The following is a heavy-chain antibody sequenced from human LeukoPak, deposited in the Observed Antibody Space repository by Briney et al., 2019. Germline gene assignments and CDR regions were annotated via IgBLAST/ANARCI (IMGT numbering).Heavy chain of an antibody. J-gene: IGHJ4*02. V-gene: IGHV3-74*01. Sequence: GGSLRLSCAASGFTFSSYSMHWVRQAPGKGLVWVSRINSDGSSTSYADSVKGRFTISRDNAKNTLYLQMNSLRAEDTAVYYCARADYYCSSTSCGFDYWGQGTLVTVSS. CDR3: ARADYYCSSTSCGFDY. CDR2: INSDGSST. D-gene: IGHD2-2*01. CDR1: GFTFSSYS.